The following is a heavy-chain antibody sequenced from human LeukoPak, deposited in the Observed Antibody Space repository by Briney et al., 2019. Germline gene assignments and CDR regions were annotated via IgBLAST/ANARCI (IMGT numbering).Heavy chain of an antibody. CDR2: INSDGINT. J-gene: IGHJ6*04. V-gene: IGHV3-74*01. CDR1: GFTFSNYW. Sequence: GGSLRLSCAASGFTFSNYWMHWVRHAPGKGLVWVSRINSDGINTSYADSVKGRFTISRDNAKNTLNLQMNSLRAEDTAVYYCAELGITMIGGVWGKGTTVTISS. D-gene: IGHD3-10*02. CDR3: AELGITMIGGV.